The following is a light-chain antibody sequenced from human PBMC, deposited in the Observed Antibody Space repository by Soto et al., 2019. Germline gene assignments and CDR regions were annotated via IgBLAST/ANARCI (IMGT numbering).Light chain of an antibody. V-gene: IGKV3-20*01. CDR2: GAS. Sequence: EIVLTQSPGTLSLSPGERVTLSCRASQSVSSSYLAWYQQKPGQAPRLLIYGASSRATGIPDRFSGSGSGTDFALTISRLEPEDFAVYYCRQYGSSPYTFGQGTKLEIK. J-gene: IGKJ2*01. CDR3: RQYGSSPYT. CDR1: QSVSSSY.